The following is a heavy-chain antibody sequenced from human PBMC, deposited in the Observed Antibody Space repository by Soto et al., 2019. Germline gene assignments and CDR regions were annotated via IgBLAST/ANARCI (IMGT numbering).Heavy chain of an antibody. CDR1: GFTFSSYG. CDR2: ISYDGSNK. CDR3: AKDGTTVTEYYFDY. V-gene: IGHV3-30*18. D-gene: IGHD4-17*01. J-gene: IGHJ4*02. Sequence: GGSLRLSCAASGFTFSSYGMHWVRQAPGKGLEWVAVISYDGSNKYYADSVKGRFTISRDNSKNTLYLQMNSLRAEDTAVYYCAKDGTTVTEYYFDYWGQGTLVTVSS.